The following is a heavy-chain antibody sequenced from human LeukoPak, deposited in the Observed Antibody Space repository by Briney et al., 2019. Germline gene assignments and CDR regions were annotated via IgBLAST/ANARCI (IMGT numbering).Heavy chain of an antibody. CDR1: GFTVSSNY. CDR2: IYSGGST. J-gene: IGHJ6*03. V-gene: IGHV3-66*01. CDR3: ARSQRYFDWLTPAAYYMDV. D-gene: IGHD3-9*01. Sequence: LTGGSLRLSCAASGFTVSSNYMSWVRQAPGKGLEWVSVIYSGGSTYYADSVKGRFTISRDNSKNTLYLQMNSLRAEDTAVYYCARSQRYFDWLTPAAYYMDVWGKGTTVTISS.